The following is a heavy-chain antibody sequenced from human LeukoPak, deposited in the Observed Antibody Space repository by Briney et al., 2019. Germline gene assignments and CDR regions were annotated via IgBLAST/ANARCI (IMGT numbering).Heavy chain of an antibody. CDR2: IYYSGST. D-gene: IGHD6-19*01. V-gene: IGHV4-39*01. CDR1: GASVSGSPYY. CDR3: ARQADSSGSVWGENYYYYYMDV. Sequence: PSETLSLTCTVSGASVSGSPYYWGWIRQPPGKGLEWIGSIYYSGSTYYNPSLKSRVTISVDTSKNQFSLKLSSVTAADTAVYYCARQADSSGSVWGENYYYYYMDVWGKGTTVTISS. J-gene: IGHJ6*03.